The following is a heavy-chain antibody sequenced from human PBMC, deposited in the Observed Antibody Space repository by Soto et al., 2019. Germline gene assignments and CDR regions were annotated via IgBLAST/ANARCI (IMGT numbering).Heavy chain of an antibody. CDR2: IYPGDSET. CDR1: GYSFTSYW. Sequence: PGESLKISCKGSGYSFTSYWIGWVRQMPGKGLEWMGIIYPGDSETRYSPSFQGQVTISADKSISTAYLQWSRLKASDTAMYYCARLKVPDAKYFFDYWGQGTLVTVSS. CDR3: ARLKVPDAKYFFDY. J-gene: IGHJ4*02. V-gene: IGHV5-51*01.